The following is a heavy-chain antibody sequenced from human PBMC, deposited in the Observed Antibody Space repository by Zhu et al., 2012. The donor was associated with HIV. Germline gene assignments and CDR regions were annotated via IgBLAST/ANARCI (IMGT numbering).Heavy chain of an antibody. CDR2: IYRSGND. Sequence: QVQLQETGPGLVKPSETLSLTCAVSGYSISSGYYWGWIRQPPGKGLEWIGSIYRSGNDYYNPSLNSRVTITVDTSKNQFSVKLASVTAADTAVYFVVRVGYSYGANFDYWGQGTLVTVSS. D-gene: IGHD5-18*01. CDR3: VRVGYSYGANFDY. CDR1: GYSISSGYY. V-gene: IGHV4-38-2*01. J-gene: IGHJ4*02.